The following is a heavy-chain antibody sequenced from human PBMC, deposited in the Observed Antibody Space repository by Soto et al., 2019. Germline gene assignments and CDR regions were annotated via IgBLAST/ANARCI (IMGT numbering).Heavy chain of an antibody. CDR2: IYSGGST. Sequence: LRLSCAASGFTVSSNYMIWVRQAPGKGLEWVSVIYSGGSTYYADSVKGRFTISRDNSKNTLYLQMNSLRAEDTAVYYCARDSGRRDGLDPWGQGTLVTVSS. J-gene: IGHJ5*02. CDR3: ARDSGRRDGLDP. D-gene: IGHD2-15*01. CDR1: GFTVSSNY. V-gene: IGHV3-53*01.